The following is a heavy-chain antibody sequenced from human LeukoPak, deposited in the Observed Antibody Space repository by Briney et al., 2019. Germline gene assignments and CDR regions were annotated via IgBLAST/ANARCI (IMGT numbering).Heavy chain of an antibody. V-gene: IGHV4-61*02. CDR3: ARSVRRTSWPQTRIYYYYYMDV. CDR1: GGSISSGDYY. D-gene: IGHD2-2*01. J-gene: IGHJ6*03. CDR2: IYTSGST. Sequence: SQTLSLTCTVSGGSISSGDYYWSWIRQPAGKGLEWIGRIYTSGSTNYNPSLKSRVTISVDTSKNQFSLKLSSVTAADTAVYYCARSVRRTSWPQTRIYYYYYMDVWGKGTTVTVSS.